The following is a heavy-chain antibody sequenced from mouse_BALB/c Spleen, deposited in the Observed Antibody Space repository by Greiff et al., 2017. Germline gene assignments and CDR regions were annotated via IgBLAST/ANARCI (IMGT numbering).Heavy chain of an antibody. Sequence: EVKLLESGGGLVQPGGSLKLSCAASGFDFSRYWMSWVRQAPGKGLEWIGEINPDSSTINYTPSLKDKFIISRDNAKNTLYLQMSKVRSEDTALYYCARGNYYGFYAMDYWGQGTSVTVSS. J-gene: IGHJ4*01. D-gene: IGHD1-2*01. CDR3: ARGNYYGFYAMDY. CDR2: INPDSSTI. V-gene: IGHV4-1*02. CDR1: GFDFSRYW.